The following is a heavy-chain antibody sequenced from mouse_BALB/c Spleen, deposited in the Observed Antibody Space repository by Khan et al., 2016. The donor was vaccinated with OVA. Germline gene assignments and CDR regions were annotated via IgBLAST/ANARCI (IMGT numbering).Heavy chain of an antibody. CDR2: IWSDGTT. CDR3: ARQPYYHYYIMDY. Sequence: VQRVESGPGLVAPSQSLSITCTISGFSLTDYGIHWVRQPPGKGLEWLMVIWSDGTTTYNSALKSRLSISKDNSKSQVFLKMNSLQTDDTAMYFCARQPYYHYYIMDYWGQGTSVTVSS. V-gene: IGHV2-6-1*01. J-gene: IGHJ4*01. CDR1: GFSLTDYG. D-gene: IGHD2-10*01.